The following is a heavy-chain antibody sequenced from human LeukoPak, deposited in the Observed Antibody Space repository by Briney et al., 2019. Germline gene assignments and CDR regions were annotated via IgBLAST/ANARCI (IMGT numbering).Heavy chain of an antibody. CDR1: GFTFSTFG. V-gene: IGHV3-23*01. D-gene: IGHD6-13*01. CDR3: ASSYSSSWYVGGYFDY. CDR2: ISGSGDST. Sequence: GGSLRLSCAASGFTFSTFGMSWVRQAPGKGLEWVSAISGSGDSTYYADSVKGRFTISRDNSTNPLYLQMNRLRADDPAVYYCASSYSSSWYVGGYFDYWGQGTLVTVSS. J-gene: IGHJ4*02.